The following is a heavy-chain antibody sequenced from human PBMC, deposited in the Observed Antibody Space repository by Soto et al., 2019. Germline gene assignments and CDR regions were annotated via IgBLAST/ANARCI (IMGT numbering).Heavy chain of an antibody. V-gene: IGHV3-66*01. Sequence: GGSLRLSCAASGFTVSSNYMSWVRQAPGKGLEWVSVIYSGGSTYYADSVKGRFTISRDNSKNTLYLQMNSLRAEDTAVYYCARVITGTHKGFDPWGQGTLVTXSS. CDR3: ARVITGTHKGFDP. CDR1: GFTVSSNY. D-gene: IGHD1-20*01. CDR2: IYSGGST. J-gene: IGHJ5*02.